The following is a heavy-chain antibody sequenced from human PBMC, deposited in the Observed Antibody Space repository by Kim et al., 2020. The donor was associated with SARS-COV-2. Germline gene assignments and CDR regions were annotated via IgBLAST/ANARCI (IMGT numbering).Heavy chain of an antibody. D-gene: IGHD2-15*01. V-gene: IGHV4-59*01. J-gene: IGHJ4*02. CDR1: GGTISSYY. Sequence: SETLSLTCAVSGGTISSYYWSWIRLPPGKRLEWIGFIHHSGRTTYNPSLKSRVSMSMDTSKNQFSLTLKSVTAADTAVYFCARDRGGTYESYYFDSWGQG. CDR3: ARDRGGTYESYYFDS. CDR2: IHHSGRT.